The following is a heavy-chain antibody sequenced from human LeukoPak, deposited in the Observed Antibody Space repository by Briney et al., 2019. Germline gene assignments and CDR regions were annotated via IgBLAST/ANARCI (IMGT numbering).Heavy chain of an antibody. V-gene: IGHV3-74*01. CDR1: GFTSSSYW. Sequence: PGGSLRLSCAAPGFTSSSYWMHWVRQAPGKGLVWVSRINGDGSTISYADSVKGRFTISRDNAKNTLYLQMNSLRAEDTAVYYCASSIATAGSAAFDMWGQGTMVTVSS. CDR3: ASSIATAGSAAFDM. J-gene: IGHJ3*02. CDR2: INGDGSTI. D-gene: IGHD6-13*01.